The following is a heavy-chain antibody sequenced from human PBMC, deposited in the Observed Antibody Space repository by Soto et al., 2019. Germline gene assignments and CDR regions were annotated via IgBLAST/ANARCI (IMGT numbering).Heavy chain of an antibody. CDR3: ARGAANYYYGMDV. Sequence: CSASGFTGSRNHMSWVRHAPGKGLEWVSVIYSGGSTYYADSVKGRFTISRDNSKNTLYLQMNSLRAEDTAVYYCARGAANYYYGMDVWGQGTTVTVSS. D-gene: IGHD6-25*01. CDR2: IYSGGST. V-gene: IGHV3-53*01. CDR1: GFTGSRNH. J-gene: IGHJ6*02.